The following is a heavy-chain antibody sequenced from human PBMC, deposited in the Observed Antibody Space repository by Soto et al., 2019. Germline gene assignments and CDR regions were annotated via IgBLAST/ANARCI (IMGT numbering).Heavy chain of an antibody. J-gene: IGHJ2*01. Sequence: QVQLVESGGGVVQPGRSLRLSCAASGFTFSSYGMHWVRQAPGKGLEWVAVISYDGSNKYYADSVKGRFTISRDNSKNALYLQKNSLKAEGTAVYYCAKWAHTRGWGFDLWGRGTLVTVSS. CDR2: ISYDGSNK. CDR1: GFTFSSYG. V-gene: IGHV3-30*18. D-gene: IGHD1-26*01. CDR3: AKWAHTRGWGFDL.